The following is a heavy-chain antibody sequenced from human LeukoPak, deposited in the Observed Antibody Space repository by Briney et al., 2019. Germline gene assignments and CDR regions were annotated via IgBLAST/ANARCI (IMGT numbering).Heavy chain of an antibody. CDR1: GSRFTTYW. J-gene: IGHJ5*02. D-gene: IGHD3-10*01. V-gene: IGHV5-51*01. Sequence: GDSLKISCKGSGSRFTTYWIGWVRPTPGKGLEWMGIIYPGDSDTRYSPSFQAQVTISADKSISTAYLQWSSLKASDTAMYYCARSHYYGSGSYYSENCFDLWGQGTLVTVSS. CDR2: IYPGDSDT. CDR3: ARSHYYGSGSYYSENCFDL.